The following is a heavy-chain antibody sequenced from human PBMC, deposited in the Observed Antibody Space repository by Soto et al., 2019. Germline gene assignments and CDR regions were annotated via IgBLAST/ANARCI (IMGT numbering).Heavy chain of an antibody. CDR2: IYSGGST. CDR3: ARKNPGREWELPDY. Sequence: GGSLRLSCAASGFTVSSNYMSWVRQAPGKGLEGVSVIYSGGSTYYADSVKGRFTISRDNSRTTLYLQMNSLRIDDTAVYYCARKNPGREWELPDYWGQGTLVTVSS. J-gene: IGHJ4*02. CDR1: GFTVSSNY. V-gene: IGHV3-53*05. D-gene: IGHD1-26*01.